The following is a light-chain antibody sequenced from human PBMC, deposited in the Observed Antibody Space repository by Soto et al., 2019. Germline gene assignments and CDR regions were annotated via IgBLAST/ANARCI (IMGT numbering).Light chain of an antibody. CDR3: QQRSNWPPIT. V-gene: IGKV3-11*01. J-gene: IGKJ5*01. Sequence: EIVCTQSPATLSLSPVERAPLSCSASQSVSSYLAWYQQKPGQAPRLLIYDASNRATGIPARFSGSGSGTDFTLTISSLEPEDFAVYYCQQRSNWPPITFGQGTRLEIK. CDR1: QSVSSY. CDR2: DAS.